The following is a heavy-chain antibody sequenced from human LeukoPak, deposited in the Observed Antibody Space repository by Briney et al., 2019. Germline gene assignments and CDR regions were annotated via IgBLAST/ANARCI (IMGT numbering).Heavy chain of an antibody. CDR2: THRSGDT. D-gene: IGHD5-24*01. V-gene: IGHV4-4*02. J-gene: IGHJ4*02. CDR1: GVSVSSDNW. Sequence: SGILSLTRAVYGVSVSSDNWWTWVRQSPGKGLEWIGETHRSGDTKYNPSLNGRVTISIDNSNNRLSLNLRYVTAADTAMYYCATRDQSRTYRAPADCWGQGTLATVSS. CDR3: ATRDQSRTYRAPADC.